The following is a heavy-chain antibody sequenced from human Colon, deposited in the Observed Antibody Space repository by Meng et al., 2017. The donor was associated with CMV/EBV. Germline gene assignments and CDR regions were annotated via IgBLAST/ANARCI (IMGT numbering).Heavy chain of an antibody. CDR2: IYPQNGGT. Sequence: QVHMIQSEPEGKQPGASVKVSSKTSGYTFTANHLHWVRHAPGQGLEWMGWIYPQNGGTYFAQKFQGRVTMTSDTSISTAYMELSSLTSDDTAIYYCIKEDWYFDFWGQGTLVTVSS. CDR3: IKEDWYFDF. CDR1: GYTFTANH. J-gene: IGHJ4*02. V-gene: IGHV1-2*02. D-gene: IGHD2-21*01.